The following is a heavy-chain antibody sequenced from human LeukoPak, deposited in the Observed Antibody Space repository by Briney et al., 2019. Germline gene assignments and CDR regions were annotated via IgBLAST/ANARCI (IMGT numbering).Heavy chain of an antibody. CDR3: AKGQSVIGGIVVVPAAGN. CDR2: IWYDGSNK. D-gene: IGHD2-2*01. J-gene: IGHJ4*02. V-gene: IGHV3-30*02. CDR1: GFTFSTYA. Sequence: GGSLRLSCAASGFTFSTYAMHWVRQAPGKGLEWVAIIWYDGSNKYYADSVKGRFTISRDNSKNTLYLQMNSLRAEDTAVYYCAKGQSVIGGIVVVPAAGNWGQGTLVTVSS.